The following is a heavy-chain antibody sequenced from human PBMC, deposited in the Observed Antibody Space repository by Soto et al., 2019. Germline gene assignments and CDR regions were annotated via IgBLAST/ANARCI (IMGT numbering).Heavy chain of an antibody. V-gene: IGHV4-34*01. Sequence: HVQLQQWGAGLLKPSETLSLTCAVYGGSFSGYYWSWIRQPPGKGLEWIGEINHSGSTNYNPSLKIRVTIPVDTSKNQFSLKLSSMTAADTAVYYCARGRIVVVPAAKTRFDPWGQGTLVTVSS. D-gene: IGHD2-2*01. CDR3: ARGRIVVVPAAKTRFDP. CDR1: GGSFSGYY. CDR2: INHSGST. J-gene: IGHJ5*02.